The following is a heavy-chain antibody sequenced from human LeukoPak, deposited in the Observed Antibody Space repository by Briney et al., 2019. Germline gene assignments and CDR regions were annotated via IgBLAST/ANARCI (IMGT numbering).Heavy chain of an antibody. V-gene: IGHV1-58*01. Sequence: ASVKVSCTASGFTFTSSAVQWVRQARGQRLEWIGWIFVGSGNTNYARKFQERVTITRDMSTSTAYMELSSLSSEDTAVYYCAAETTLIYYYYGMDVWGQGTTVSVSS. J-gene: IGHJ6*02. CDR2: IFVGSGNT. CDR3: AAETTLIYYYYGMDV. D-gene: IGHD1-7*01. CDR1: GFTFTSSA.